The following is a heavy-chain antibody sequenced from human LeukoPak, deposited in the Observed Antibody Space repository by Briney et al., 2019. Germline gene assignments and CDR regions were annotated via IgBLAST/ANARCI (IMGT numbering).Heavy chain of an antibody. Sequence: HPGGSLRLSCTASGFIFSSYGMSWVRQAPGKGLEWVANIKHDGSEKYYMDSVEGRFTISRDNAENSLYLQMNGLRADDTAVYYCARDLYGSDDCWGQGTLVTVSS. CDR3: ARDLYGSDDC. CDR2: IKHDGSEK. CDR1: GFIFSSYG. J-gene: IGHJ4*02. D-gene: IGHD3-16*01. V-gene: IGHV3-7*04.